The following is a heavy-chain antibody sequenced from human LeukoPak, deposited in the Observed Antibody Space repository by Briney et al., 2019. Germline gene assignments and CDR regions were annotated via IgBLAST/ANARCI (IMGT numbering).Heavy chain of an antibody. J-gene: IGHJ4*02. V-gene: IGHV1-69*06. CDR2: IIPIFGTA. Sequence: ASVKVSCKASGGTFSSYGISWVRQAPGQGLQWMGGIIPIFGTAKYAQKFQGRVTITADKSTSTAYMELSSLRSEDTAVYYCASSAGSCNPYDYGGYFCQSPFDYWGQGTLVTVSS. CDR3: ASSAGSCNPYDYGGYFCQSPFDY. CDR1: GGTFSSYG. D-gene: IGHD2-15*01.